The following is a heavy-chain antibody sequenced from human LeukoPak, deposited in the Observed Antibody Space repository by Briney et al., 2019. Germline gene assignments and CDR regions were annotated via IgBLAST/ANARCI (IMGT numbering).Heavy chain of an antibody. Sequence: SETLSLTCTVSGSSITSVSHYWGWIRQPPGKGLEWIGDIYYTGSTYYSPSLRSRVTMSVHTSENQFSLRLNSVTAVDTAVYYCARRWGNIVGVTYEYWGQGTLVTVSS. D-gene: IGHD3-16*01. CDR2: IYYTGST. CDR3: ARRWGNIVGVTYEY. J-gene: IGHJ4*02. V-gene: IGHV4-39*01. CDR1: GSSITSVSHY.